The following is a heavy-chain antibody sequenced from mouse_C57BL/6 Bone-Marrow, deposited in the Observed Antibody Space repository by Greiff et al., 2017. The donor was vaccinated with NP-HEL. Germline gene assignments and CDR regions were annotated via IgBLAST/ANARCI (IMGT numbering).Heavy chain of an antibody. J-gene: IGHJ2*01. CDR2: IYPGSGST. D-gene: IGHD4-1*01. CDR3: ARYPGTGYYFDD. CDR1: GYTFTSYW. V-gene: IGHV1-55*01. Sequence: QVQLQQPGAELVKPGASVKMSCKASGYTFTSYWITWVKQRPGQGLEWIGDIYPGSGSTNYNEKFKSKATLTVDTSSSTAYMQLSSLTSENSAVYYCARYPGTGYYFDDWGKGTTLTVSS.